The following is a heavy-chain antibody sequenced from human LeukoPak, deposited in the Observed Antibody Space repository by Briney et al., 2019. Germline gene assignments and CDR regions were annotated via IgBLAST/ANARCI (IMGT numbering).Heavy chain of an antibody. Sequence: SETLSLTCAVYGGSFSGYYWSWIRQPPGKGLEWIGEINHSGSTNYNPSLKSRVTISADKSKNQVSLKLTSVTAADTAVYYCARLSVIVGSTLEYYYYYMDVWGQGTTVTVSS. V-gene: IGHV4-34*01. CDR3: ARLSVIVGSTLEYYYYYMDV. CDR2: INHSGST. CDR1: GGSFSGYY. J-gene: IGHJ6*03. D-gene: IGHD1-26*01.